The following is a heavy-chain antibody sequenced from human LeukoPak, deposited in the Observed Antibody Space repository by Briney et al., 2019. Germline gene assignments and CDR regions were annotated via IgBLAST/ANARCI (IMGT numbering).Heavy chain of an antibody. Sequence: GGSLRLSCAASGITFSSYGMHWGRQAPGKGREGVGNIWYDGSNKFYADSVKGRFTISRDNSKNTLFLQMNSLRAEDTAVYYCARDRKEQQRYDAFNIWGQGTMVTVSS. CDR3: ARDRKEQQRYDAFNI. J-gene: IGHJ3*02. CDR2: IWYDGSNK. CDR1: GITFSSYG. V-gene: IGHV3-33*01. D-gene: IGHD6-13*01.